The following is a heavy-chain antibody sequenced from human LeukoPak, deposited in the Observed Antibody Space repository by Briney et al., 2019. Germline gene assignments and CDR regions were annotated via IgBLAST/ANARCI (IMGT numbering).Heavy chain of an antibody. D-gene: IGHD6-19*01. Sequence: ASVKVSCKASGYTFTGYYTHWVRQAPGQGLEWTGWINPNSGGTNYAQKFQGRVTMTRDTSISTAYMELSRLRSDDTAVYYCARDRTRTGYSSGWYHDYWGQGTLVTVSS. CDR3: ARDRTRTGYSSGWYHDY. CDR2: INPNSGGT. J-gene: IGHJ4*02. V-gene: IGHV1-2*02. CDR1: GYTFTGYY.